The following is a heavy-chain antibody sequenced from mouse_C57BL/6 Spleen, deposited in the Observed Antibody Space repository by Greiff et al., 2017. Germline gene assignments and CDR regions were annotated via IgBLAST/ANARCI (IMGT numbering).Heavy chain of an antibody. Sequence: QVQLQQPGAELVRPGSSVKLSCKASGYTFTSYWMDWVKQRPGQGLAWIGNIYPSDSETHYNQKFKDKATLTVDKSSSTAYMQLSSLTSEDAAGYYWARRMVFSHYDYAMDYWGQGTSVTVSS. V-gene: IGHV1-61*01. D-gene: IGHD2-3*01. CDR1: GYTFTSYW. CDR3: ARRMVFSHYDYAMDY. J-gene: IGHJ4*01. CDR2: IYPSDSET.